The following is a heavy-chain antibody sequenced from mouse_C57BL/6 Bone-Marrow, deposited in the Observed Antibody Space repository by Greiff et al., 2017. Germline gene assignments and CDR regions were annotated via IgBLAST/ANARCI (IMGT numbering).Heavy chain of an antibody. J-gene: IGHJ4*01. Sequence: QVQLKQPGAELVKPGASVKMSCKASGYTFTSYWITWVKQRPGQGLEWIGDIYPGSGSTNYNEKFKSKATLTVDTSSSTAYMQLSSLTSEDSAVYYCARGIYYDYLHAMDYWGQGTSVTVSS. CDR2: IYPGSGST. CDR1: GYTFTSYW. D-gene: IGHD2-4*01. CDR3: ARGIYYDYLHAMDY. V-gene: IGHV1-55*01.